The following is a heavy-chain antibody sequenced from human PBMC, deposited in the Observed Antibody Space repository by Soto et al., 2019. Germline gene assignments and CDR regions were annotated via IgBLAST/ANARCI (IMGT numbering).Heavy chain of an antibody. D-gene: IGHD3-22*01. CDR2: IYYSGST. V-gene: IGHV4-31*03. CDR1: GDSISSGDYY. Sequence: PSETLSLTCTVSGDSISSGDYYWSWIRQHPGKGLEWIGYIYYSGSTYYNPSLKSRVTISVDTSKNQFSLKLSSVTVADTAVYYCASTSYYDSSGTFDYWGQGTLVTVSS. J-gene: IGHJ4*02. CDR3: ASTSYYDSSGTFDY.